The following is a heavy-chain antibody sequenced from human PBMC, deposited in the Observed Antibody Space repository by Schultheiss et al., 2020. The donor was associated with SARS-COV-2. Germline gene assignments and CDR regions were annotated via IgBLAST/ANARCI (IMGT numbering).Heavy chain of an antibody. CDR3: ARAHCNTTNCYTYYGLDL. CDR1: GGSISSGGYY. D-gene: IGHD2-2*02. V-gene: IGHV4-31*03. Sequence: SETLSLTCTVSGGSISSGGYYWSWIRQHPGKGLEWIGYIYYSGSTYYNPSLKSRVTISVDTSKNQFSLKLSSVTAADTAVYYCARAHCNTTNCYTYYGLDLWGQGTTVTVSS. CDR2: IYYSGST. J-gene: IGHJ6*02.